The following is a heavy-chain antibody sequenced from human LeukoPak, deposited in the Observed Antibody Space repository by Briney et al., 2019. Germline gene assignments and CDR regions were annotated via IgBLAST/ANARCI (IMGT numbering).Heavy chain of an antibody. J-gene: IGHJ3*02. CDR1: GDSMRSGGYY. Sequence: SQTLSLTCNVSGDSMRSGGYYWTWIRQHPGKGLEWIGYIYYSGSTYYNPSLKSRIGMSVDTSKNQFSVKLTSVTAADTAVYFCARGDGSHSYTKGFDIWGQGTLVTVSS. CDR3: ARGDGSHSYTKGFDI. D-gene: IGHD3-16*01. CDR2: IYYSGST. V-gene: IGHV4-31*03.